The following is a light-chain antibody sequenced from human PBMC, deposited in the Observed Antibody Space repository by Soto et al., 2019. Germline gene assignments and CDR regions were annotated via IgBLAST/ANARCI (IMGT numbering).Light chain of an antibody. CDR2: DAP. Sequence: EIVLTQSPATLSLSPGERATLSCRASQSVNSNLAWYQQKPGQAPRLLIFDAPNRATGIPARFSGSGSGTDFTLTTSSLEPEDFAVYYCQQRSNWPPYTFGQGTKLEIK. J-gene: IGKJ2*01. CDR3: QQRSNWPPYT. CDR1: QSVNSN. V-gene: IGKV3-11*01.